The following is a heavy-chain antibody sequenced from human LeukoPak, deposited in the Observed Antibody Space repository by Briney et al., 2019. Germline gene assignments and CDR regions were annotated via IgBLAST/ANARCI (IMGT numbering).Heavy chain of an antibody. Sequence: SVTVSCKASGDTFSSYAISWVRQAPGQGLEWMGGIIPIFGTANYAQKFQGRVTITADESTTTAYMELSSLRSEDTAVYYCARGVVASRPNHFDYWGQGTLVTVSS. CDR3: ARGVVASRPNHFDY. V-gene: IGHV1-69*13. J-gene: IGHJ4*02. D-gene: IGHD1-14*01. CDR1: GDTFSSYA. CDR2: IIPIFGTA.